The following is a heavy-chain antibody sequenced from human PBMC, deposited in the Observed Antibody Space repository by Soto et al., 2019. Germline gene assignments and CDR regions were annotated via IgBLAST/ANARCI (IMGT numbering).Heavy chain of an antibody. V-gene: IGHV4-59*01. CDR3: ARSYPNTIFGVVPSRGLDV. CDR2: IHYTGNT. CDR1: GVSISSNY. J-gene: IGHJ6*02. Sequence: SDTLSLTCLVSGVSISSNYWSWIRPPPGQGLEWIGYIHYTGNTNFNPSLKNRVIISVDTSKNQFSLRLSSVTAADTAVYYCARSYPNTIFGVVPSRGLDVWGQGTTVTVSS. D-gene: IGHD3-3*01.